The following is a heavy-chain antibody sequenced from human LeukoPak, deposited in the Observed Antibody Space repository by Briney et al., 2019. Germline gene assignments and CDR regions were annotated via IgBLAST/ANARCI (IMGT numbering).Heavy chain of an antibody. CDR2: ISGSGGST. CDR3: ARDPERPTREADSGSYRDY. J-gene: IGHJ4*02. V-gene: IGHV3-23*01. CDR1: GFTFSSYA. Sequence: GGSLRLSCAASGFTFSSYAMSWVRQAPGKGLEWVSAISGSGGSTYYADSVKGRFTISRDNAKNSLYLQMNSLRDEDTAVYYCARDPERPTREADSGSYRDYWGQGTLVTVSS. D-gene: IGHD1-26*01.